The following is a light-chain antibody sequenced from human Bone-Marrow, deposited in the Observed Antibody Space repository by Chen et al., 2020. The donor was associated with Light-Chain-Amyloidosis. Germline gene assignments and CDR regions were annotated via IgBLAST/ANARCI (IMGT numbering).Light chain of an antibody. J-gene: IGKJ4*01. CDR2: DAF. Sequence: DIQMTQSPSSLSASVGDRVIITCQASQDITNYVTWYQQRPGKAPEILIDDAFNLGTGVPSRFSGSASGPDYTLTISSLQPEDIATYYCQQYDSLPLTFGGGTKVEIQ. CDR1: QDITNY. V-gene: IGKV1-33*01. CDR3: QQYDSLPLT.